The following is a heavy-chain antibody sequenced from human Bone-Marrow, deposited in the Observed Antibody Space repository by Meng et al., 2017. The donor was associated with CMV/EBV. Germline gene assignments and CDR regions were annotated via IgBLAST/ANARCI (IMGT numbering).Heavy chain of an antibody. CDR2: LVSNGVRA. J-gene: IGHJ4*02. Sequence: ASGFTVTIYDMSWVSQAPGRGLEWVSSLVSNGVRAYHADSVKGRFTVSRDISKNTVYLQMDSLRAEDTAVYYCAKLDCSGGSCLPYWGQGTLVTVSS. V-gene: IGHV3-23*01. D-gene: IGHD2-15*01. CDR1: GFTVTIYD. CDR3: AKLDCSGGSCLPY.